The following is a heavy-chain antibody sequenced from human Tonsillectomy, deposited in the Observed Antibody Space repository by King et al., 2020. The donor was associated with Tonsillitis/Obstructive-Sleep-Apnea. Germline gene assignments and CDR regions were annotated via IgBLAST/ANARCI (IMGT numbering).Heavy chain of an antibody. CDR1: GHSIRSNSYY. CDR2: IYYTGST. Sequence: LQLQESGPGLVKPSETLSLTCSVSGHSIRSNSYYWGWIRQPPGKGLEWIGTIYYTGSTYYNPSLKSRVTISVDTSKNQFSLKLSSVTAADTAVYYCARHVRDGDGTNFYYWGQGTLVTVSS. CDR3: ARHVRDGDGTNFYY. J-gene: IGHJ4*02. V-gene: IGHV4-39*01. D-gene: IGHD5-24*01.